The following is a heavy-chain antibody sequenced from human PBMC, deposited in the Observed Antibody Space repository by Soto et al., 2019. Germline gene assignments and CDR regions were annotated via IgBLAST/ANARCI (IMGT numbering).Heavy chain of an antibody. D-gene: IGHD3-10*01. Sequence: PGGSLRLSCATSGFTFSDYYMTWIRQAPGKGLQWVAYISGGGDTIYYADSVRGRFTVSRDNANKSLYLQMNSLTAEDTAVFYCARDSYNTGLFDSWGPGTLVTVSS. CDR1: GFTFSDYY. CDR3: ARDSYNTGLFDS. CDR2: ISGGGDTI. J-gene: IGHJ4*02. V-gene: IGHV3-11*01.